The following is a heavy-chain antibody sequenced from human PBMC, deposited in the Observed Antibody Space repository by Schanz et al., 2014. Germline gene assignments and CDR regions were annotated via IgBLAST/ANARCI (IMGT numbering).Heavy chain of an antibody. CDR3: ARDFSAYVSNYFDY. Sequence: QVQLVQSGAEVKKPGSSVKVSCTASGGTFSSYTISWIRQAPGQGLEWMGRIIPVLAIADYAQKFQGRVTITADKSTSTASIELSSLRSEDTAVYYCARDFSAYVSNYFDYWGQGTLVTVSS. V-gene: IGHV1-69*08. J-gene: IGHJ4*02. CDR2: IIPVLAIA. CDR1: GGTFSSYT. D-gene: IGHD5-12*01.